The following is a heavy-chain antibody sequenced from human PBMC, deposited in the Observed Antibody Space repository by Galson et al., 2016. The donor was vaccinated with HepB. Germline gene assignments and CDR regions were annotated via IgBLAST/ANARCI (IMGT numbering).Heavy chain of an antibody. J-gene: IGHJ4*02. CDR1: GFSFSIYG. V-gene: IGHV3-30*03. D-gene: IGHD4-11*01. CDR3: ATMDYNANSAY. CDR2: ISYDGSNK. Sequence: SLRLSCAASGFSFSIYGMHWVRQAPGKGLEWAAVISYDGSNKYYADSVKGRFTISRDNSKNTLYLQMNSLRDEDTAAYYCATMDYNANSAYWGQGTLVTVSS.